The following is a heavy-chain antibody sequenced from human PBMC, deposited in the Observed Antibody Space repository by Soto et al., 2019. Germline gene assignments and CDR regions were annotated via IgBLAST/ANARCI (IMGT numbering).Heavy chain of an antibody. D-gene: IGHD3-22*01. CDR2: ISYDGSNK. V-gene: IGHV3-30-3*01. J-gene: IGHJ4*02. CDR3: ARDGRGYDSSGYYYGAYYFDY. CDR1: GFTFSSYA. Sequence: QVQLVESGGGVVQPGRSLRLSCAASGFTFSSYAMHWVRQAPGKGLEWVAVISYDGSNKYYADSVKGRFTISRDNSKNTLYLKMNSLRAEDTAVYYCARDGRGYDSSGYYYGAYYFDYWGQGTLVTVSS.